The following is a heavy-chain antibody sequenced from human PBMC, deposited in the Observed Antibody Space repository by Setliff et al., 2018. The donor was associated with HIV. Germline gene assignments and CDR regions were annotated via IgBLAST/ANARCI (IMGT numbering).Heavy chain of an antibody. D-gene: IGHD1-26*01. CDR2: IYYSGST. CDR1: GGSISSYY. Sequence: KPSETLSLTCTVSGGSISSYYWSWIRQPPGKGLEWIGYIYYSGSTNYNPSLKSRVTISVDTSKNQFSLKLSSVTAADTAVYYCARIVRWELVATSTFFYYYMDVWGKGTTVTVSS. J-gene: IGHJ6*03. CDR3: ARIVRWELVATSTFFYYYMDV. V-gene: IGHV4-59*01.